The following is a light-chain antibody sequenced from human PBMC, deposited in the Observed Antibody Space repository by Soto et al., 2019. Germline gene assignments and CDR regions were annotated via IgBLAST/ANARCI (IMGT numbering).Light chain of an antibody. Sequence: QSALTQPPSVSGSPGQSVAISCTGTSSDVGSYNRVSWYQQPPGTAPKVMIYEVSNRPSGVPDRFSGSKSGNTASLTISGLQAEDGADYYCSSYTSSSTYVFGTGTKVTVL. V-gene: IGLV2-18*02. CDR3: SSYTSSSTYV. CDR2: EVS. J-gene: IGLJ1*01. CDR1: SSDVGSYNR.